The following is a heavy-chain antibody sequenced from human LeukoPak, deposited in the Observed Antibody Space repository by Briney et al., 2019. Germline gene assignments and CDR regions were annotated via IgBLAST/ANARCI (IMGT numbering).Heavy chain of an antibody. J-gene: IGHJ2*01. Sequence: GGSLRLACAASGFTFSSYAMSWVRQAPGKGLEWVSAISGSGGSTYYADSVKGRFTISRDNAKNTLYLQMNSLTAEDTAVYYCARGPPWYFDLWGRGTLVTVSS. CDR2: ISGSGGST. CDR3: ARGPPWYFDL. CDR1: GFTFSSYA. V-gene: IGHV3-23*01. D-gene: IGHD6-25*01.